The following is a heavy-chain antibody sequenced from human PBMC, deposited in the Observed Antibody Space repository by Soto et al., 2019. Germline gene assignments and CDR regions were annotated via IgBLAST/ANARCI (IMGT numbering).Heavy chain of an antibody. CDR3: ARGRDYGGNSVYYYYGMDV. D-gene: IGHD4-17*01. CDR2: IYHSGST. J-gene: IGHJ6*02. CDR1: GGSISSGGYS. V-gene: IGHV4-30-2*01. Sequence: SETLSLTCAVSGGSISSGGYSWSWIRQPPGKGLEWIGYIYHSGSTYYNPSLKSRVTISVDRSKNQFSLKLSSVTAADTAVYYCARGRDYGGNSVYYYYGMDVWGQGTTVTV.